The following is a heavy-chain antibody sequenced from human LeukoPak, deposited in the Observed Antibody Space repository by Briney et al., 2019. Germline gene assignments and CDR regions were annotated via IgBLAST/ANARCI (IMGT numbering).Heavy chain of an antibody. Sequence: ASVKISCKASGYSFTDYYMHWVQLAPGKGLVWMGRVDPEDGETIYTERFQGRVTLTADTSTDTAYMELTSLRSEDTAVYYCSTRGYSGDDYFDYWGQGTLVTVSS. CDR2: VDPEDGET. V-gene: IGHV1-69-2*01. CDR1: GYSFTDYY. CDR3: STRGYSGDDYFDY. D-gene: IGHD5-12*01. J-gene: IGHJ4*02.